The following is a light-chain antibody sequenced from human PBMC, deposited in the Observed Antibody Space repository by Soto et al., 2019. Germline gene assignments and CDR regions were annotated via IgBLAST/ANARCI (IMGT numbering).Light chain of an antibody. V-gene: IGKV3-15*01. CDR3: QQYNIWRSIT. CDR2: DTS. J-gene: IGKJ5*01. CDR1: QSVRNK. Sequence: EIVVTQSPATLSVSPGERVTLSCRASQSVRNKVAWYQQKPGQTPRVIIYDTSTRAADIPARFSGSGYGTYFTLTISSLQSEDFAVYYCQQYNIWRSITFGPGTLPEI.